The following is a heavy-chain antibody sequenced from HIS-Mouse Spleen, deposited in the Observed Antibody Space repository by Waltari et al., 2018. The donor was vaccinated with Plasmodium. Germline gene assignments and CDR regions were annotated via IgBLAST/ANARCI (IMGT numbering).Heavy chain of an antibody. Sequence: EVQLVESGGGLVKPGGSLRLSCAASGFTFSNAWMSWGRQAPGKGLEWGGRIKRKTDGGTTDYAAPVKGRFTISRDDSKNTLYLQMNSLKTEDTAVYYCTTGYWNDDYWGQGTLVTVSS. CDR3: TTGYWNDDY. V-gene: IGHV3-15*01. D-gene: IGHD1-1*01. J-gene: IGHJ4*02. CDR1: GFTFSNAW. CDR2: IKRKTDGGTT.